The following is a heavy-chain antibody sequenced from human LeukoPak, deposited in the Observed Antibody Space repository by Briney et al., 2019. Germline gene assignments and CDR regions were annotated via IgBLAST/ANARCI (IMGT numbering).Heavy chain of an antibody. Sequence: SETLSLTCTVSGGSISSGSYYWSWIRQPAGKGLEWIGRIYTSGSTNYNPSLKSRVTISVDPSKNQFSLKLSSVTAADTAVYYCAREFYYDSSGYYSVYFDYWGQGTLVTVSS. V-gene: IGHV4-61*02. J-gene: IGHJ4*02. D-gene: IGHD3-22*01. CDR1: GGSISSGSYY. CDR3: AREFYYDSSGYYSVYFDY. CDR2: IYTSGST.